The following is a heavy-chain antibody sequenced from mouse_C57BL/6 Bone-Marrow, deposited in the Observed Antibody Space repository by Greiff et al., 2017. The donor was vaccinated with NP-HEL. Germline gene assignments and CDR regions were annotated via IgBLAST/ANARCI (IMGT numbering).Heavy chain of an antibody. J-gene: IGHJ2*01. CDR3: ARDEFDY. CDR1: GYSFTGYY. Sequence: DVKLQESGPELVKPGASVKISCKASGYSFTGYYMNWVKQSPEKSLEWIGEINPSTGGTTYNQKFKAKATLTVDKSSSTAYMQLKSLTSEDSAVYYCARDEFDYWGQGTTLTVSS. CDR2: INPSTGGT. V-gene: IGHV1-42*01.